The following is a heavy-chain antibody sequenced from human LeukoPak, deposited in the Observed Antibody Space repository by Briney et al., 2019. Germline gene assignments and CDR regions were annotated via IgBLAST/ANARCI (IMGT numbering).Heavy chain of an antibody. CDR3: ARDPTSSWETAFDI. CDR1: GFTFSDTW. V-gene: IGHV3-21*01. Sequence: GGSLRLSCAASGFTFSDTWMHWVRQAPGKGLEWVSSISSSYSYVYYADSVKGRFTISRDDAKNSLYLQMNSLRAEDTAVYYCARDPTSSWETAFDIWGQGTMVIVSS. J-gene: IGHJ3*02. D-gene: IGHD1-26*01. CDR2: ISSSYSYV.